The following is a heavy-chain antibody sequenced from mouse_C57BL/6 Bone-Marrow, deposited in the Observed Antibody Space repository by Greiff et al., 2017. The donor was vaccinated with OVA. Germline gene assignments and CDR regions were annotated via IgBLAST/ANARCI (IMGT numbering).Heavy chain of an antibody. V-gene: IGHV1-81*01. CDR2: IYPRSGNP. Sequence: QVQLKESGAELARPGASVKLSCKASGYTFTSYGISWVKQRTGQGLEWIGEIYPRSGNPYYNEKFKGKATLTADKSSSTAYMELRSLTSEDSAVYFCARYSIYPFAYWGQGTLVTVSA. CDR3: ARYSIYPFAY. D-gene: IGHD2-5*01. CDR1: GYTFTSYG. J-gene: IGHJ3*01.